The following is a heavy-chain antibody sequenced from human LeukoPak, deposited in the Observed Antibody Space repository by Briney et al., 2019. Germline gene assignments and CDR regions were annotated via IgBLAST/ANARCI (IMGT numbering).Heavy chain of an antibody. CDR3: ATGGNRPYYYYYMDV. CDR1: GYSISSGYY. D-gene: IGHD4-23*01. V-gene: IGHV4-38-2*02. CDR2: IYHSGST. Sequence: SETLSLTCTVSGYSISSGYYWGWIRQPPGKGLEWIGSIYHSGSTDYNPSLKSRVTISVDTSKNQFSLKLSSVTAADTAVYYCATGGNRPYYYYYMDVWGKGTTVTVSS. J-gene: IGHJ6*03.